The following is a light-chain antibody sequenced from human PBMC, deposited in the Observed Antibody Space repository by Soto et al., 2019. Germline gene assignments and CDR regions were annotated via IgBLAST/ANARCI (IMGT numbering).Light chain of an antibody. CDR1: SGHSTYI. V-gene: IGLV4-60*03. Sequence: QLVLTQSSSASASLGSSVKLTCTLSSGHSTYIIAWHQQQPGKAPRYLMKLEGSGTYNKGSGVPDRFSGSSSGADRYLAISNLQSEDEADYYCETWDSNTRSWVFGGGTKVTVL. J-gene: IGLJ3*02. CDR2: LEGSGTY. CDR3: ETWDSNTRSWV.